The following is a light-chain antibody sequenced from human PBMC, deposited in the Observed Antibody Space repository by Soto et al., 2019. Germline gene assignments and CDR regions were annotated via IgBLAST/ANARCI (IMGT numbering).Light chain of an antibody. J-gene: IGLJ1*01. CDR1: NGDIGNYDL. Sequence: SVLPQPSSVSGSPGQSITFSFTGTNGDIGNYDLVSWYQQHPGKAPKLLISEVTKRPSGISYRFSGSKSGNTASLTISGLQAEDEADYYCCSYAGSNTYVFGTGTKVTVL. CDR3: CSYAGSNTYV. CDR2: EVT. V-gene: IGLV2-23*02.